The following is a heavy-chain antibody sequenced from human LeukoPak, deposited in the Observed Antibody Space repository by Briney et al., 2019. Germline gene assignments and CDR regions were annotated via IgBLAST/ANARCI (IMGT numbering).Heavy chain of an antibody. CDR1: GFTFSSYA. D-gene: IGHD3-10*01. CDR3: AKGPITMVRGVITPFDY. V-gene: IGHV3-23*01. Sequence: GSLRLSCAASGFTFSSYAMSWVRQAPGKGLEWVSAISGSGGSTYYADSVKGRFTISRDNSKNTLYLQMNSLRAEDTAVYYCAKGPITMVRGVITPFDYWGQGTLVTVSS. J-gene: IGHJ4*02. CDR2: ISGSGGST.